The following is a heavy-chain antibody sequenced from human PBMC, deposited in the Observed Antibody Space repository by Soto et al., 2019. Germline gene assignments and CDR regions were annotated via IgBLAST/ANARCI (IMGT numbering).Heavy chain of an antibody. CDR1: GFTFSRIR. Sequence: EVQLVESGGGLVQPGGSLRLSCAASGFTFSRIRMAWVRQAPGKGLEWVATIKPDGSEKFYVDSVKGRFTISRDNAKNSLFLQMNSLRVEDTGLFYCARLLGVRTFDNWGQGALVTVAS. D-gene: IGHD6-6*01. CDR2: IKPDGSEK. V-gene: IGHV3-7*01. CDR3: ARLLGVRTFDN. J-gene: IGHJ4*02.